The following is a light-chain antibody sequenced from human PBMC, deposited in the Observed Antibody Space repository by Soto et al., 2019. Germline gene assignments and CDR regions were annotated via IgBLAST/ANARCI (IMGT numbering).Light chain of an antibody. Sequence: QSALTQPASVSGSPGQSITISCTGTSGDIGSYNRVSWYQQHPGKAPKRIIYEVTDLRSGVSNRFSGSKSGNTASLTISGVQAEDEAEYYCSSYTNINTRACVFGTGTKLTVL. CDR2: EVT. CDR3: SSYTNINTRACV. J-gene: IGLJ1*01. V-gene: IGLV2-14*01. CDR1: SGDIGSYNR.